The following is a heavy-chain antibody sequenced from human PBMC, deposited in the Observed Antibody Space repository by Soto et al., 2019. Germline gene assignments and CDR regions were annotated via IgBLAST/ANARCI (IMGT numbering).Heavy chain of an antibody. J-gene: IGHJ5*02. D-gene: IGHD5-12*01. CDR3: ARGLVDIGYDTNWFDR. Sequence: PSETLSLTCTVSGGSISSSSYYWGWIRQPPGKGLEWIGSIYYSGSTFYNPSLKSRVTISVDTSKNQFSLKLSSVTAADTAVYFCARGLVDIGYDTNWFDRWGQGTLVTVSS. CDR1: GGSISSSSYY. V-gene: IGHV4-39*01. CDR2: IYYSGST.